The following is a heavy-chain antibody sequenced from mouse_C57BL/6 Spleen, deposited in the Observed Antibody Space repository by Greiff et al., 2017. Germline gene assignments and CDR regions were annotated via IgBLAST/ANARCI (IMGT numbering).Heavy chain of an antibody. CDR2: IYPGNSDT. V-gene: IGHV1-5*01. CDR3: TRNKDWGAY. Sequence: EVQLQESGTVLARPGASVKMSCKTSGYTFTSYWMHWVKQRPGQGLEWIGAIYPGNSDTSYNQKFQGKAKLTAVTSASTAYMELSSLTNEDSAVYYCTRNKDWGAYWGQGTLVTVSA. CDR1: GYTFTSYW. J-gene: IGHJ3*01.